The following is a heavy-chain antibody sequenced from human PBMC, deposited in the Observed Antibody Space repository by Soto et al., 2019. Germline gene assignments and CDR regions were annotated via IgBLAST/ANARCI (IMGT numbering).Heavy chain of an antibody. CDR1: GFTFNTYS. CDR3: ARASDRGLRPHDF. CDR2: ISSWSDYI. Sequence: EVQLVESGGGLVKPGGSLRLSCAASGFTFNTYSMIWVRRAPGKGLEWVSFISSWSDYIYYADSVKGRFTFSRDNAKNSLYLQMNRLRAEDTAVYYCARASDRGLRPHDFWGQGTRVTVSS. J-gene: IGHJ4*02. D-gene: IGHD2-15*01. V-gene: IGHV3-21*01.